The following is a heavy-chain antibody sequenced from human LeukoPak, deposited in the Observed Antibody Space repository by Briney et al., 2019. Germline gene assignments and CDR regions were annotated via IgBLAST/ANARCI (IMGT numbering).Heavy chain of an antibody. D-gene: IGHD4-17*01. CDR1: GFTFSSYW. CDR3: ARDNDYGDYELGY. J-gene: IGHJ4*02. Sequence: PGGSLRLSCAASGFTFSSYWMSWVRQAPGKGLEWVANIKQDGSEKYYVDSVKGRFTISRDNAKNSLYLQMNSLRAEDTAVYYCARDNDYGDYELGYWGQGTLVTVSS. V-gene: IGHV3-7*01. CDR2: IKQDGSEK.